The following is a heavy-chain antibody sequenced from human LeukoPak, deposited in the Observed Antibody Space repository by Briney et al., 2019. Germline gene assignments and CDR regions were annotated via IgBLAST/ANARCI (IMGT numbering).Heavy chain of an antibody. D-gene: IGHD2-21*02. V-gene: IGHV3-23*01. CDR3: AKGPHIVVVTAIDN. CDR1: GFTLSSYA. Sequence: GGSLRLSCAASGFTLSSYAMSWVRQALGKGLEWVSGISGNGGSTYYADSVKGRFTISRDNSKDTVYLQMNSLRGEDTAVYYCAKGPHIVVVTAIDNWGQGTLVTVSS. CDR2: ISGNGGST. J-gene: IGHJ4*02.